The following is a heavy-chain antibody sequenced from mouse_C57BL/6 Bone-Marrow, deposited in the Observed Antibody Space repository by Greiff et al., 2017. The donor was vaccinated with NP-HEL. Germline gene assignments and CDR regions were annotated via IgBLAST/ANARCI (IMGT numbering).Heavy chain of an antibody. J-gene: IGHJ1*03. CDR1: GFTFSDYG. Sequence: EVKVEESGGGLVQPGGSLKLSCAASGFTFSDYGMAWVRQAPRKGPEWVAFISNLAYSIYYADTVTGRFTISRENAKNTLYLEMSSLRSEDTAMYYCARREGYSNYWYFDVWGTGTTVTVSS. CDR2: ISNLAYSI. CDR3: ARREGYSNYWYFDV. D-gene: IGHD2-5*01. V-gene: IGHV5-15*04.